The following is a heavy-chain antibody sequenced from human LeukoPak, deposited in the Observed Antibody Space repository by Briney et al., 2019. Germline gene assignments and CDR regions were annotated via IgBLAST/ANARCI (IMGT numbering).Heavy chain of an antibody. J-gene: IGHJ5*02. D-gene: IGHD2-2*01. CDR1: GGSFSGYY. V-gene: IGHV4-34*01. CDR2: INHSGST. CDR3: ARVGCSSTSCFNWFDP. Sequence: SETLSLTCAVYGGSFSGYYWSWIRQPPGKGLEWIGEINHSGSTNYNPSLKSRVTISVDTSKNQFSLKLSSVTAADTAVYYCARVGCSSTSCFNWFDPWGQGTLVTVSS.